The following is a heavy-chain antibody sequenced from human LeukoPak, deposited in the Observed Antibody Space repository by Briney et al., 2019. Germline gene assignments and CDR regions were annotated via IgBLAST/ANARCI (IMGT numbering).Heavy chain of an antibody. CDR3: AKGQTGYDWAYYYYMDV. J-gene: IGHJ6*03. Sequence: PGGSLRLSCAASGFTFSSYAMSWVRQAPGKGLEWVSAISGSGGSSYYADSVKGRFTISTDNSKDTLYLQMNSLRAEDTAVYYCAKGQTGYDWAYYYYMDVWGKGTTVTVSS. D-gene: IGHD3-16*01. V-gene: IGHV3-23*01. CDR2: ISGSGGSS. CDR1: GFTFSSYA.